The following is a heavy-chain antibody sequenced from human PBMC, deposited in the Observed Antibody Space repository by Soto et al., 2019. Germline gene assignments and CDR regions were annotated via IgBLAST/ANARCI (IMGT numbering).Heavy chain of an antibody. J-gene: IGHJ4*02. D-gene: IGHD3-22*01. V-gene: IGHV1-18*01. CDR1: GYTFTSYG. Sequence: QVQLVQSGAEVKKPGASVKVSCKASGYTFTSYGISWVRQAPGQGLEWMGWISAYNGNTNYAQKLQGRVTMTTDTSTSTAYMELRSLRSDDTAVYYCASGRYYDSSGYYHPLRYWDQGTLVTVSS. CDR3: ASGRYYDSSGYYHPLRY. CDR2: ISAYNGNT.